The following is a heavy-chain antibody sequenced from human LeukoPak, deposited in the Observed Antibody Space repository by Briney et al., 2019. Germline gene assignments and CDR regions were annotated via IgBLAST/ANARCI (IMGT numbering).Heavy chain of an antibody. CDR2: VSYSGGI. CDR3: ARLSTYYDNWSPVDY. J-gene: IGHJ4*02. Sequence: PSETLSLTCTVSGASVSSHYWNWIRQAPGKGLAWIGYVSYSGGINYNPSLRSRVTISLDTSMDQFSLRLNSVTAADTAVYYCARLSTYYDNWSPVDYWGQGTLVTVSS. V-gene: IGHV4-59*02. D-gene: IGHD3-3*01. CDR1: GASVSSHY.